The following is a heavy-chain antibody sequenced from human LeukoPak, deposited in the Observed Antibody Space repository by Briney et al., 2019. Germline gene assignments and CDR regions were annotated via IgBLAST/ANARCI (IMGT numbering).Heavy chain of an antibody. CDR1: GFTFSSYA. CDR3: ARGKVYDYVWGSYRSPAGFDP. V-gene: IGHV3-23*01. J-gene: IGHJ5*02. Sequence: PGGSLRLSCAASGFTFSSYAMSWVRQAPGKGLEWVSAISGSGGSTYYADSVKGRFTISRDNAKNSLYLQMNSLRAEDTAVYYCARGKVYDYVWGSYRSPAGFDPWGQGTLVTVSS. CDR2: ISGSGGST. D-gene: IGHD3-16*02.